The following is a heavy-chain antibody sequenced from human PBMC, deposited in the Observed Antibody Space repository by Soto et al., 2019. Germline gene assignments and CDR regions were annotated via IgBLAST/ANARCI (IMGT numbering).Heavy chain of an antibody. CDR3: VRQGIGGLHGLVDD. CDR1: GDSISSYN. D-gene: IGHD3-10*01. V-gene: IGHV4-59*08. CDR2: FRSGGGT. J-gene: IGHJ6*02. Sequence: QVQLQESGPGLVKPSETLSLTCTVSGDSISSYNLAWLRQPPGKGLEWIGYFRSGGGTSYNPSLKRLVALSAATSMKRFSLRLSFVTAADTAVYYCVRQGIGGLHGLVDDWGQGTTVTVSS.